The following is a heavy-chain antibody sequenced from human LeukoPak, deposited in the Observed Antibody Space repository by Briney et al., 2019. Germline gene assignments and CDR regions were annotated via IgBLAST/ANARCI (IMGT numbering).Heavy chain of an antibody. D-gene: IGHD2-2*01. CDR3: VKGVGRSTSPKLGRH. Sequence: GRSLRLSCAASGFTFSSYAMHWVRQAPGKGLEYVSAISSNGGSTYYADSVKGGFTISRDNSKNTLYLQMSSLRAEDTAVYYCVKGVGRSTSPKLGRHWGQGTLVTVSS. CDR1: GFTFSSYA. V-gene: IGHV3-64D*06. J-gene: IGHJ1*01. CDR2: ISSNGGST.